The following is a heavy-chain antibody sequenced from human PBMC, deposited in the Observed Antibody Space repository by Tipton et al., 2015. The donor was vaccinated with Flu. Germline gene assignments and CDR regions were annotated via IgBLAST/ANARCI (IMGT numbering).Heavy chain of an antibody. D-gene: IGHD6-19*01. CDR1: GFTFSRYG. CDR3: AKVIPELVAGLDY. J-gene: IGHJ4*02. CDR2: FGASGRTT. V-gene: IGHV3-23*01. Sequence: AVSGFTFSRYGMSWVRQAPGKGLEWVSGFGASGRTTYFADSVKGRFTISRDNFKNTLYLQMNSLRAEDTAVYYCAKVIPELVAGLDYWGQGTLVTVPS.